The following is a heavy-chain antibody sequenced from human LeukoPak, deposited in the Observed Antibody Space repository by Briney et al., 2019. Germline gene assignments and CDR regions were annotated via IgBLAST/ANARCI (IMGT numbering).Heavy chain of an antibody. CDR1: GDSVSSNSAA. J-gene: IGHJ4*02. CDR3: AKDLTKWGPIDY. D-gene: IGHD3-16*01. V-gene: IGHV6-1*01. CDR2: TYYRSKLYK. Sequence: SQTLSLTCAISGDSVSSNSAAWNWLRQSPSRGLEWLGRTYYRSKLYKDYAVSVKSLITINPDTSKNQFSLQLNSVTPEDTAVYYCAKDLTKWGPIDYWGQGTLVTVSS.